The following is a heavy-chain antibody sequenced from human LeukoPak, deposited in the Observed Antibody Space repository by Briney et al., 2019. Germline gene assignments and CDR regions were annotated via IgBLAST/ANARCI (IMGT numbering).Heavy chain of an antibody. D-gene: IGHD2-21*01. V-gene: IGHV3-21*01. CDR2: INSRSDSI. CDR1: GFTFCTYG. CDR3: ASGVQHCADGDCYSMY. Sequence: GSLTLSCSASGFTFCTYGMNWHRPAPGKGLKWVSSINSRSDSIHYADALRGRFTVSRDNSKNSLFVQMNSVTAEDTAVYYCASGVQHCADGDCYSMYWGQGTLVTVSP. J-gene: IGHJ4*02.